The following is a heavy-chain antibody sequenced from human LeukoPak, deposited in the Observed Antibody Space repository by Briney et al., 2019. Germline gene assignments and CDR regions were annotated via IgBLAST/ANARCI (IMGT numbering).Heavy chain of an antibody. Sequence: GESLKTSCKGSGYSFSTYWIAWVRPMPGKGLEWMAIIYPGDSDIKYSPSFQGQVTISADKSISTAYLQSSSLKASDTAMYYCATTIAGQIMDAFDIWGQGTMVTVSS. CDR3: ATTIAGQIMDAFDI. J-gene: IGHJ3*02. V-gene: IGHV5-51*01. CDR2: IYPGDSDI. CDR1: GYSFSTYW. D-gene: IGHD6-13*01.